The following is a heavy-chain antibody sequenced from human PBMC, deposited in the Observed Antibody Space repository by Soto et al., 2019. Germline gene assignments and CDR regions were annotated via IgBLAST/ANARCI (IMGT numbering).Heavy chain of an antibody. Sequence: QLQLQESGPGLVKPSETLSLTCTVSGGSISSSSYYWGWIRQPPGKGLEWIGSIYYSGSTYYNPSLKSRVTISVDTSKNQFSLKLSSVTAADTAVYCCARRDDFWSGYSFDYWGQGTLVTVSS. V-gene: IGHV4-39*01. CDR2: IYYSGST. CDR1: GGSISSSSYY. CDR3: ARRDDFWSGYSFDY. D-gene: IGHD3-3*01. J-gene: IGHJ4*02.